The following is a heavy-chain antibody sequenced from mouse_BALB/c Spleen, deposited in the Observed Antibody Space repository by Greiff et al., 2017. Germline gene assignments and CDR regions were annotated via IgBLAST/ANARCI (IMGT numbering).Heavy chain of an antibody. CDR3: ARGGYGYDGGWYFDV. J-gene: IGHJ1*01. CDR1: GYSFTGYF. D-gene: IGHD2-2*01. Sequence: VHVKQSGPELVKPGASVKISCKASGYSFTGYFMNWVMQSHGKSLEWIGRINPYNGDTFYNQKFKGKATLTVDKSSSTAHMELRSLASEDSAVYYCARGGYGYDGGWYFDVWGAGTTVTVSS. V-gene: IGHV1-20*02. CDR2: INPYNGDT.